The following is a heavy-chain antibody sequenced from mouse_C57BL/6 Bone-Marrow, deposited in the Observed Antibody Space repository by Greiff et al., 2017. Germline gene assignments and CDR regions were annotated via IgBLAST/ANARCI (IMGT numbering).Heavy chain of an antibody. D-gene: IGHD2-3*01. Sequence: DVKLLEPGGDLVKPGGSLKLSCAASGFTFSSYGMPWVRQTPDQRLEWVATISSSGSYTYYHENVKGRSTFSIDNAKNTLYLQMSSLKSEDTAMYYCARRRRLLFYYFDYWGQGTTLTVSS. V-gene: IGHV5-6*02. CDR2: ISSSGSYT. CDR3: ARRRRLLFYYFDY. CDR1: GFTFSSYG. J-gene: IGHJ2*01.